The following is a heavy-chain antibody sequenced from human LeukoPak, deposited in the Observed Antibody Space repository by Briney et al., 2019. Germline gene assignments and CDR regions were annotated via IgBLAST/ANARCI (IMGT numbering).Heavy chain of an antibody. CDR2: LYSGGNI. CDR3: ARDMSTAISSNFDY. V-gene: IGHV3-21*01. Sequence: PGGSLRLSCAASGVTFSSYAMNWVRQAPGKGLEWVSILYSGGNIFYADSVKGRFTISRDNAKNSLYLQMNSLRAEDTAVYYCARDMSTAISSNFDYWGQGTLVTVSS. D-gene: IGHD5-18*01. CDR1: GVTFSSYA. J-gene: IGHJ4*02.